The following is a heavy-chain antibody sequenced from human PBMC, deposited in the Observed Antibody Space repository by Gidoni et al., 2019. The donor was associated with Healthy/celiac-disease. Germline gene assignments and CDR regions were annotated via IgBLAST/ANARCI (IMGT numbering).Heavy chain of an antibody. D-gene: IGHD3-16*01. Sequence: EVQLVASGGGLVQPGGSLRLSCAASGLTFSSYWMSWVRKAPGKWMEWVANIKQDGSEKYYVDSVKGRSTISRYKAKNSLYLQMNSLRAEDTAVYYCARGGYFDYWGQGTLVTVSS. CDR3: ARGGYFDY. J-gene: IGHJ4*02. V-gene: IGHV3-7*03. CDR2: IKQDGSEK. CDR1: GLTFSSYW.